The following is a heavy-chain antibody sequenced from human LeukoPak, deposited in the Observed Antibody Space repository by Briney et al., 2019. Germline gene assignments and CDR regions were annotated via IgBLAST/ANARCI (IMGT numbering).Heavy chain of an antibody. CDR3: ARDFGSSWYSLDY. Sequence: SVKVSCKASGGTFSSYAISWVRQAPGQGLEWMGGIIPIFGTANYAQKFQGRVTITADKSTSTAYMELSSLRSEDTAVYYCARDFGSSWYSLDYWGQGTLVTVSS. J-gene: IGHJ4*02. CDR2: IIPIFGTA. D-gene: IGHD6-13*01. V-gene: IGHV1-69*06. CDR1: GGTFSSYA.